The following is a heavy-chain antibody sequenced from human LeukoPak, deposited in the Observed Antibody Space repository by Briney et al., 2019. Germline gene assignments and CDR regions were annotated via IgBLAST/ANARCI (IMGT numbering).Heavy chain of an antibody. CDR1: GYTFTGYY. CDR3: ARASQRYCSSTSCYNPLGSY. Sequence: ASVKVSCKASGYTFTGYYMHWARQAPGQGLEWMGWINPNSGGTNYAQKFQGRVTMTRDTSISTAYMELSRLRSDDTAVYYCARASQRYCSSTSCYNPLGSYWGQGTLVTVSS. D-gene: IGHD2-2*02. J-gene: IGHJ4*02. CDR2: INPNSGGT. V-gene: IGHV1-2*02.